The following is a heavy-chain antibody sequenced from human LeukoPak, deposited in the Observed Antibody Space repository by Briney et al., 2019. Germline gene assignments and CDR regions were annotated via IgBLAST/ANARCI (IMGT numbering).Heavy chain of an antibody. CDR1: GGSISSYY. D-gene: IGHD6-19*01. CDR2: IYYSGST. Sequence: SGTLSLTCAVSGGSISSYYWSWIRQPPGKGLEWIGYIYYSGSTNYNPSLKSRVTISVDTSKNQFSLKLSSVTAADTAVYYCARDLVAGSFIDYWGQGTLVTVSS. J-gene: IGHJ4*02. CDR3: ARDLVAGSFIDY. V-gene: IGHV4-59*12.